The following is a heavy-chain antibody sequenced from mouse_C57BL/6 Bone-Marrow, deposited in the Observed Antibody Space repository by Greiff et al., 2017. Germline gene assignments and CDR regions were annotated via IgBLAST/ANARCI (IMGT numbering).Heavy chain of an antibody. J-gene: IGHJ3*01. Sequence: VQLQQSGAELARPGASVKLSCKTSGYTFTSYGISWVKQRTGQGLEWIGEIYPRSGNTYYNEKFKGKATLTADKSSSTAYMELRSLTSEDSAVDFCSRPYGSYEAWFAYWGQGTLVTVSA. CDR3: SRPYGSYEAWFAY. CDR1: GYTFTSYG. CDR2: IYPRSGNT. D-gene: IGHD2-1*01. V-gene: IGHV1-81*01.